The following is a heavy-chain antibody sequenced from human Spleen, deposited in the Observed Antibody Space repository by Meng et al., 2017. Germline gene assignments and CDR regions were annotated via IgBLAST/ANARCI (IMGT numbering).Heavy chain of an antibody. D-gene: IGHD6-13*01. CDR3: VRDEDISAAGKLFGDY. J-gene: IGHJ4*02. CDR1: GYTFTAYY. CDR2: IDPNSGVT. Sequence: VQLVQSGAEVKKPGASVKVPCTPSGYTFTAYYILWVRRAPGQGLDWMGRIDPNSGVTEYAQKFQGRVTMTGDTSISTAYMELSKLRSDDTAIYYCVRDEDISAAGKLFGDYWGQGTLVTVSS. V-gene: IGHV1-2*06.